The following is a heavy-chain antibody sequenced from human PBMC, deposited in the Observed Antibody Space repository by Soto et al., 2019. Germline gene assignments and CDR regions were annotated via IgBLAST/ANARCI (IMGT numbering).Heavy chain of an antibody. J-gene: IGHJ1*01. Sequence: QVQLQESGPGLVKPSETLSLTCTVSGGSVSSGSYYWSWIRQPPGKGLEWIGYIYYSGSTNYNPSLTSRVTIPVATSKNQFALKLSSVTAAATAVYYWASHDYRDFHLQHWGQGTLVTVSS. V-gene: IGHV4-61*01. D-gene: IGHD4-17*01. CDR2: IYYSGST. CDR3: ASHDYRDFHLQH. CDR1: GGSVSSGSYY.